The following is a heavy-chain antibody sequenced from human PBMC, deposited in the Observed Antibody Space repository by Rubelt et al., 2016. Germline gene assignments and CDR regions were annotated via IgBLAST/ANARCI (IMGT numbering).Heavy chain of an antibody. D-gene: IGHD2-21*01. CDR2: ISNDGSKK. CDR1: GFTFRSYA. V-gene: IGHV3-30*14. Sequence: QVQLVESGGGVVQPGRSLRLSCAVSGFTFRSYAMHWVRQAQGKGLAGVAVISNDGSKKNYADSVKGRFTISRDNSKNTRYCGMNSLRGEETAGYYVARVESPWGGDWGQETLVTVSS. CDR3: ARVESPWGGD. J-gene: IGHJ4*02.